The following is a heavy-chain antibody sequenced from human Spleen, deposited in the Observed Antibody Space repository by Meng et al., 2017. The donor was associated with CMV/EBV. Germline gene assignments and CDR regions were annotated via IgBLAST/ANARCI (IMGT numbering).Heavy chain of an antibody. V-gene: IGHV4-34*01. Sequence: GSLRLSCGVYGGSFSGYYWSWIRQPPGKGLEWIGEINHSGSTNYNPSLKSRVTISVDTSKNQFSLKLSSVTAADTAVYYCARMGMVRGWKVWGQGTTVTVSS. D-gene: IGHD3-10*01. CDR3: ARMGMVRGWKV. CDR2: INHSGST. CDR1: GGSFSGYY. J-gene: IGHJ6*02.